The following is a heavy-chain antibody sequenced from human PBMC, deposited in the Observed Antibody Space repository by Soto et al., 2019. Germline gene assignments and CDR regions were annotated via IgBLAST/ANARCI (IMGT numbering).Heavy chain of an antibody. J-gene: IGHJ4*02. V-gene: IGHV4-31*03. Sequence: PSETLSLTCTVSGGSISSGGYYWSWIRQHPGKGLEWIGYIYYSGSTYYNPSLKSRVTISVDTSKNQFYLKLSSVTAADTAVYYCAFGELLRPFDYWGQGTLVTVSS. CDR3: AFGELLRPFDY. D-gene: IGHD3-10*01. CDR2: IYYSGST. CDR1: GGSISSGGYY.